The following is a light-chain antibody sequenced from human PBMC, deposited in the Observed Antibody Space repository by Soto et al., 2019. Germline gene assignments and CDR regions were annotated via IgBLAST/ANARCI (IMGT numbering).Light chain of an antibody. CDR2: DVS. CDR1: STDIGRYNY. V-gene: IGLV2-14*03. Sequence: QSGLTPPSSVSGSPGQSITISFPGTSTDIGRYNYVSWYQQHPGKAPKLMIYDVSNRPSGVSNRFSGSKSGNTASLTISGLQAEDEADYYCSSYTSSSTYVFGTGTKVTVL. CDR3: SSYTSSSTYV. J-gene: IGLJ1*01.